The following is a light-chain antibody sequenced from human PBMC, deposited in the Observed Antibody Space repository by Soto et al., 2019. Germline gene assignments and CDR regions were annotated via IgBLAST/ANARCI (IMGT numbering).Light chain of an antibody. CDR3: AAWDDSLDAWL. J-gene: IGLJ3*02. CDR1: TSNIGSKA. V-gene: IGLV1-44*01. Sequence: QSVLTQPPSASGTPGQRVTISCSGSTSNIGSKAVLWYQQLPASAPKLLIYTTDQRPSGVPDLFSGSRAGTSASLAISGLQSGDEADYYCAAWDDSLDAWLFGGGTKLTVL. CDR2: TTD.